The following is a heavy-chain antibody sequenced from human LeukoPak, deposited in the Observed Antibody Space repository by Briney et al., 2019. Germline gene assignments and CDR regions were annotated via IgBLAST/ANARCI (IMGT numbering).Heavy chain of an antibody. CDR3: AKDLRYESNAYYHY. Sequence: GGSLRLSCAASGFTFSSYAMSWVRQAAGKGLEWVLGLSGSGGSTYYADSVEGRFTISRDTTKNTLYPQMYSLRAQDTDVYYCAKDLRYESNAYYHYWGQGTLVTVSS. CDR1: GFTFSSYA. V-gene: IGHV3-23*01. CDR2: LSGSGGST. D-gene: IGHD3-22*01. J-gene: IGHJ4*02.